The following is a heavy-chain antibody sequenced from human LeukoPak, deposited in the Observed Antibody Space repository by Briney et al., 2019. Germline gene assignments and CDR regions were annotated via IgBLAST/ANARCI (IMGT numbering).Heavy chain of an antibody. CDR3: ARDARDGSGTYYTNWFDP. V-gene: IGHV4-30-4*01. D-gene: IGHD3-10*01. J-gene: IGHJ5*02. Sequence: SQTLPLTCTVSGASISSGDYYWSWIRQPPGKGLEWIGYIYYSGSTDYNPSLKSRVIMSVDTSKNQFSLKLSSVTAADTAVYYCARDARDGSGTYYTNWFDPWGQGTLVTVSS. CDR1: GASISSGDYY. CDR2: IYYSGST.